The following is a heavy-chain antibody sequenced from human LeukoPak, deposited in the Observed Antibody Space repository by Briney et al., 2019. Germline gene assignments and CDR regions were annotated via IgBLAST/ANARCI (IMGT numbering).Heavy chain of an antibody. J-gene: IGHJ6*03. Sequence: SETLSLTCAVYGGSFSGYYWSWIRQPPGKGLEWIGEINHSGSTYYNPSLKSRVTISVDTSKNQFSLKLSSVTAADTAVYYCARRRGGDYGMYYYYYMDVWGKGTTVTVSS. CDR2: INHSGST. V-gene: IGHV4-34*01. D-gene: IGHD4-17*01. CDR3: ARRRGGDYGMYYYYYMDV. CDR1: GGSFSGYY.